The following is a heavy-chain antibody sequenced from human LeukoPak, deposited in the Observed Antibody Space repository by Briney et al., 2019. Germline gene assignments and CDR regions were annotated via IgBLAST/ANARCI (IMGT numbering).Heavy chain of an antibody. J-gene: IGHJ4*02. Sequence: GGSLGLSCAASGFTFSNYAMTWVRQAPGKGLEWVSAISGSGTSTYYADSVKGRFTISGDNSKNTLYLQMNSLRAEDTAVYYRVRANSVTYSYYFDFWGQGTLVTVSS. V-gene: IGHV3-23*01. CDR3: VRANSVTYSYYFDF. CDR1: GFTFSNYA. D-gene: IGHD1-26*01. CDR2: ISGSGTST.